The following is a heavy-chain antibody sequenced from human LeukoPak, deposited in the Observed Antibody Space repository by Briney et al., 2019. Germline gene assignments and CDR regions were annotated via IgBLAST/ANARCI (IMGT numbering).Heavy chain of an antibody. CDR2: INHSGST. CDR3: ARWEDAVATIFYYYYYGMDV. CDR1: GGSFSGYY. V-gene: IGHV4-34*01. Sequence: PSETLSLTCAVYGGSFSGYYWSWIRQPPGKGLEWIGEINHSGSTNYNPSLKSRVTISVDTSKNQFSLKLSSVTAADTAVYYCARWEDAVATIFYYYYYGMDVWGKGTTVTVSS. D-gene: IGHD5-12*01. J-gene: IGHJ6*04.